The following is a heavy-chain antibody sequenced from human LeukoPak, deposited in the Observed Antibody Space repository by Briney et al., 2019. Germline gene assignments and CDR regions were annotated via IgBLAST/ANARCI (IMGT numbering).Heavy chain of an antibody. Sequence: HSETLSLTCAVDGGSFSGYYWSWVRQPPGDGLGWDGEINHSGSTNYNPSPKSRVTISVATSKNQFSLKRSSVTAADTAVYYCARDRYYYDSSDYSRLDYWGQGTLVTVSS. V-gene: IGHV4-34*01. J-gene: IGHJ4*02. CDR1: GGSFSGYY. CDR3: ARDRYYYDSSDYSRLDY. D-gene: IGHD3-22*01. CDR2: INHSGST.